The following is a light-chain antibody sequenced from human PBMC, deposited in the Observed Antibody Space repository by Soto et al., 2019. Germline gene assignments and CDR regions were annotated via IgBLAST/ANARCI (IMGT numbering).Light chain of an antibody. CDR3: QQYGSPPGT. CDR1: QSVSSSY. J-gene: IGKJ1*01. Sequence: VLRESPGTLSLSLGERASLACRASQSVSSSYLAWYQQKPGQAPRLLIYGASSRATGIPDRFSGSGSGTDFTLTISRLEPEDFAVYYCQQYGSPPGTFGQGTKVDIK. CDR2: GAS. V-gene: IGKV3-20*01.